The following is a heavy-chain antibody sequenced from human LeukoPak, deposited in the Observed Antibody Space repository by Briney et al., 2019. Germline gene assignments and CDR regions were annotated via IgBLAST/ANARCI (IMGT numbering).Heavy chain of an antibody. Sequence: ASVKVSCKASGYTFTNYYIHWVRQAPGQGLEWTGIINPSGGSTSYAQKFQGRVTMTRDTSTSTVYMELSSLRSDDTAVYYCARDRHGPIFDYWGQGTLVTVSS. CDR3: ARDRHGPIFDY. CDR2: INPSGGST. CDR1: GYTFTNYY. V-gene: IGHV1-46*01. D-gene: IGHD4-17*01. J-gene: IGHJ4*02.